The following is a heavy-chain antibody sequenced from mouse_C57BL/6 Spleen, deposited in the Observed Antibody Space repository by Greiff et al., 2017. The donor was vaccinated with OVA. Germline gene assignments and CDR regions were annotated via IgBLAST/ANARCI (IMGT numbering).Heavy chain of an antibody. V-gene: IGHV1-82*01. CDR3: ARGLPPYWYFDV. J-gene: IGHJ1*03. D-gene: IGHD2-4*01. CDR2: IYPGDGDT. CDR1: GYAFSSSW. Sequence: VQLQQSGPELVKPGASVKISCKASGYAFSSSWMNWVKQRPGKGLEWIGRIYPGDGDTNYNGKFKGKATLTADKSSSTAYMQLSSLTSEDSAVYFCARGLPPYWYFDVWGTGTTVTVSS.